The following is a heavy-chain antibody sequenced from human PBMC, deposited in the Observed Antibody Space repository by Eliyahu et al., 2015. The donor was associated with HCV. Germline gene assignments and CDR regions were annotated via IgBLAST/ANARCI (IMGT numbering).Heavy chain of an antibody. CDR3: ARILRYGDLLGLGYYYYGMDV. J-gene: IGHJ6*02. V-gene: IGHV2-70*15. D-gene: IGHD4-17*01. Sequence: QVTLRESGPALVKPTQTLTLTCTFSGFSLXTSGXXXXWIRQPPGXALEWLARIDWDXDKYYSTSLKTRLTXSKDTSKNQVVLTMTNMDPVDTATYYCARILRYGDLLGLGYYYYGMDVWGQGTTVTVSS. CDR2: IDWDXDK. CDR1: GFSLXTSGXX.